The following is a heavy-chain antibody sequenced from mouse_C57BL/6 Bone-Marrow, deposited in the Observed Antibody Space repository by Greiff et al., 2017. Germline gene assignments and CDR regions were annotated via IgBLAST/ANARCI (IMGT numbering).Heavy chain of an antibody. V-gene: IGHV1-81*01. J-gene: IGHJ2*01. CDR3: TRAWVWLQQRGLGTSYDLDY. CDR2: IYPRSGNT. Sequence: VKVVESGAELARPGASVKLSCKASGYTFTSYGISWVKQRTGQGLEWIGEIYPRSGNTYYNEKFKGKATLTADKNSSTAYMDLRSLTSEDTAVCSCTRAWVWLQQRGLGTSYDLDYWGQGTTLTVSS. D-gene: IGHD2-2*01. CDR1: GYTFTSYG.